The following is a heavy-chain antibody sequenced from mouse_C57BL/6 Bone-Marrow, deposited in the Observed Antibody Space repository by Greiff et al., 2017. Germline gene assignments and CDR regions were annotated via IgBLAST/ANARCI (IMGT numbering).Heavy chain of an antibody. CDR3: ARGDYYYGSSYGRFAY. Sequence: QVQLQQSGAELARPGASVKLSCKASGYTFTSYGISWVKQRTGQGLEWIGEIYPRSGNTYYNEKFKGKATLTADKSSSPAYMELRSLTSEDSAVYFCARGDYYYGSSYGRFAYWGQGTLVTVSA. D-gene: IGHD1-1*01. J-gene: IGHJ3*01. CDR2: IYPRSGNT. CDR1: GYTFTSYG. V-gene: IGHV1-81*01.